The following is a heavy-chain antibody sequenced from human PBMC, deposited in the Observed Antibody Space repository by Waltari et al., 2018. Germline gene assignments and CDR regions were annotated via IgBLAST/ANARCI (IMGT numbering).Heavy chain of an antibody. Sequence: QVQLVQSGSEWKKPGASVKVSCKAYGYSFTNYAINWVRQAPCQGLEWMGWITTNTENPTYTQGFTRRFVFSLDTSVSTAYLQINDLKAEDTAIYYCAREVVPAAKIVVNWFDPWGQGTQVTVSS. V-gene: IGHV7-4-1*02. CDR2: ITTNTENP. J-gene: IGHJ5*02. CDR1: GYSFTNYA. CDR3: AREVVPAAKIVVNWFDP. D-gene: IGHD2-2*01.